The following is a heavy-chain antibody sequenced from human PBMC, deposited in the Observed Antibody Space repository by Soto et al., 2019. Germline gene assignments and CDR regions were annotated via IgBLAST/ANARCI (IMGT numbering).Heavy chain of an antibody. J-gene: IGHJ4*02. Sequence: QVQLVQSGAEVKKPGASVKVSCKASGYTFTSYAMHWVRQAPGQRLEWMGWINVGNGNTKYSQKFQGRVTITGDTSASTAYMELSSLRSEDTAVYYCARSIVVVTAADYWGQGTLVTVSS. CDR2: INVGNGNT. CDR1: GYTFTSYA. V-gene: IGHV1-3*01. CDR3: ARSIVVVTAADY. D-gene: IGHD2-21*02.